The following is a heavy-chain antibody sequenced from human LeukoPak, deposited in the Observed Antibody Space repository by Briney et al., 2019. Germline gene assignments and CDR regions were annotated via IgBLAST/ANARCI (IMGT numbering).Heavy chain of an antibody. CDR3: ARNHPRRKDSSGYYVDY. D-gene: IGHD3-22*01. CDR1: GYSFTSYW. J-gene: IGHJ4*02. Sequence: GESLKISCKGSGYSFTSYWIGWVRQMPGKGLEWMGIIYPGDSDTRYSPSFQGQVTISADKSISTAYLQWSSLKASDTAMYYCARNHPRRKDSSGYYVDYWGQGTLVTVS. V-gene: IGHV5-51*01. CDR2: IYPGDSDT.